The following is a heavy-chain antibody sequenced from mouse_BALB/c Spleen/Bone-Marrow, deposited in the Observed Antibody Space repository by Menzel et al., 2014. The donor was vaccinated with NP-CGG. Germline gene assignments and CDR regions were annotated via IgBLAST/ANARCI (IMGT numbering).Heavy chain of an antibody. CDR3: VRSGSSSGYFDY. J-gene: IGHJ2*01. D-gene: IGHD1-1*01. Sequence: EVMLVESGGGLVQPGGSRKLSCAASGFTFSGFGMHWVRQAPEKGLEWVAYISRGSSNIYYGDTVMGRFTISRDNPKNTQVLQMTSLGSEATATYYCVRSGSSSGYFDYWGQGTTLTVSS. CDR2: ISRGSSNI. CDR1: GFTFSGFG. V-gene: IGHV5-17*02.